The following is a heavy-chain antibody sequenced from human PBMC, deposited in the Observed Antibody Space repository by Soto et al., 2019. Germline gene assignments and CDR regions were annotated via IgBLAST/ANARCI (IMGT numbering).Heavy chain of an antibody. V-gene: IGHV1-18*04. Sequence: XSLKVSCKASGYTSTSYGISCVRQAPGQGLEWMGWISAYNGNTNYAQKLQGRVTMTTDTSTSTAYMELRSLRSDDTAVYYCARVEQWLVHRPNAFDIWGQGTMVTVSS. D-gene: IGHD6-19*01. CDR2: ISAYNGNT. CDR3: ARVEQWLVHRPNAFDI. CDR1: GYTSTSYG. J-gene: IGHJ3*02.